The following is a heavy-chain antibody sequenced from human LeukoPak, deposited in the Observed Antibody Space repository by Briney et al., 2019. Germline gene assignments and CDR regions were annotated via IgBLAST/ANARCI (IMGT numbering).Heavy chain of an antibody. CDR3: AKDLWELDAFDI. J-gene: IGHJ3*02. Sequence: PGGSLRLSCAASGFTFYDSAIHWVRQVPGKGLEWLGRIKSKLFNSETAYIDSVKGRFTVYRDDSKNTVFLQMNSLRAEDTAIYYCAKDLWELDAFDIWGQGTMVTVSS. CDR1: GFTFYDSA. CDR2: IKSKLFNSET. D-gene: IGHD1-26*01. V-gene: IGHV3-73*01.